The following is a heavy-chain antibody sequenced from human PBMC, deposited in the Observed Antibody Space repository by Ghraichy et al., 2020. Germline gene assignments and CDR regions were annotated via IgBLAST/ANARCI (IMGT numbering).Heavy chain of an antibody. CDR1: GFTFSNYP. D-gene: IGHD6-19*01. J-gene: IGHJ4*02. V-gene: IGHV3-23*01. CDR3: AKGEYSSGWYYFDY. CDR2: VSGSGVST. Sequence: GGSLRLSCAASGFTFSNYPMSWVRQAPGKGLEWVSGVSGSGVSTNYADSVKGRFTISRDNSENTLYLQMNSLRAEDTAVYYCAKGEYSSGWYYFDYWGQGTLVTVSS.